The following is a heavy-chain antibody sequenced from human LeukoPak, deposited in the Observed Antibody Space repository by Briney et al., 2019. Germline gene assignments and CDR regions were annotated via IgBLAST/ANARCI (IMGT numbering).Heavy chain of an antibody. J-gene: IGHJ6*03. V-gene: IGHV4-59*11. Sequence: PSETLSLTCTVSGGSISSHYWGWIRQPPGKGLEWIGYIYYSGSTNYNPSLKSRVTISVDTSKNQFSLKLSSVTAADTAVYYCARGGGSNTYYYYMDVWGKGTTVTVSS. D-gene: IGHD2/OR15-2a*01. CDR3: ARGGGSNTYYYYMDV. CDR2: IYYSGST. CDR1: GGSISSHY.